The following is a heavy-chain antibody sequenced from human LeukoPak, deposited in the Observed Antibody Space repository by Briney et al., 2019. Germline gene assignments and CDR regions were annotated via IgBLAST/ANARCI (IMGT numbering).Heavy chain of an antibody. Sequence: SVKVSCKASGGTFSNYVINWVRQAPGQGLEWMGGIIPIFATADYAQKFQGRVTITADESTSTAYMELSSLRSEDTAVYYCARGGYGASTPYYMDVWGKGTTVTVSS. CDR3: ARGGYGASTPYYMDV. D-gene: IGHD1-26*01. V-gene: IGHV1-69*13. CDR2: IIPIFATA. J-gene: IGHJ6*03. CDR1: GGTFSNYV.